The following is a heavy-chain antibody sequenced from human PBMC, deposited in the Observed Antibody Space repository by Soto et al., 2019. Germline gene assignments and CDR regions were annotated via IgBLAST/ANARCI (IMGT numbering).Heavy chain of an antibody. J-gene: IGHJ4*02. CDR2: IWYDGRNK. V-gene: IGHV3-30*04. D-gene: IGHD6-13*01. Sequence: SLRLSCAASGFTFSNYAMHWVRQAPGKGLEWVTVIWYDGRNKYYADSVKGRFTISRDNSKNTLYVQMNSLRAEDTAVYYCSAAGGGNFDYWGQGTLVTVSS. CDR3: SAAGGGNFDY. CDR1: GFTFSNYA.